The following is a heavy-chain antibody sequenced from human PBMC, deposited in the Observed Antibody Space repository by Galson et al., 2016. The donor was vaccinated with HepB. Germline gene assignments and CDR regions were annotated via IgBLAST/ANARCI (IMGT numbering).Heavy chain of an antibody. CDR2: INVNGNTT. CDR1: GFIFSGYR. CDR3: VRGKDYRLDY. V-gene: IGHV3-74*01. D-gene: IGHD3-16*01. J-gene: IGHJ4*02. Sequence: SLRLSCAASGFIFSGYRMHWVRQAPGKGLVWVSRINVNGNTTIYADSVKGRFTTSRDNAKYTLYLQMNSLRAEDTALYHCVRGKDYRLDYWGQGTPVTVSS.